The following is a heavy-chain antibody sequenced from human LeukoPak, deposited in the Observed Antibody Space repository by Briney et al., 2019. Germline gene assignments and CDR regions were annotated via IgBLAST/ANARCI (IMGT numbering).Heavy chain of an antibody. D-gene: IGHD5-18*01. CDR3: AKVDLDTAMVTAFDY. J-gene: IGHJ4*02. CDR1: GFTFSRYA. Sequence: GGSLRLSCAASGFTFSRYAMSWVRQAPGKGLEWVSAISGSGGSTYYADSVKGRFTISRDNSKNTLYLQMNSLRAEDTAVYYCAKVDLDTAMVTAFDYWGQGTLVTVSA. CDR2: ISGSGGST. V-gene: IGHV3-23*01.